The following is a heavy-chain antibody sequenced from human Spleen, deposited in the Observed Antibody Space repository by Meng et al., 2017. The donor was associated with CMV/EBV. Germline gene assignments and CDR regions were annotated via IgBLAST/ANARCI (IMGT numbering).Heavy chain of an antibody. D-gene: IGHD1-26*01. Sequence: CAVSGGASSSSSWWSWVRQPPGKGLEWIGEIDHSENTNYNPSLKSRVSISVDNSKNQFSLKVTSVTAADTAVYYCARAEYSGNYYEGDWGQGILVTVSS. CDR3: ARAEYSGNYYEGD. CDR2: IDHSENT. CDR1: GGASSSSSW. J-gene: IGHJ4*02. V-gene: IGHV4-4*02.